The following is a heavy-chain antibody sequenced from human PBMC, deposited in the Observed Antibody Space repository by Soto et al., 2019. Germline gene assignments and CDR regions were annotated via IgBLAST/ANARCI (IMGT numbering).Heavy chain of an antibody. Sequence: QLQLQESGPGLVKPSETLSLTCTVSGGSISSSSYYWGWIRQPPGKGLEWIGSLYYHGSTYYNPSLTRRVTISVDTSKNQFTLKLSSVTAADTAVYYCARLPLIVATMGGLWYWGQGTLGNVSS. J-gene: IGHJ4*02. CDR1: GGSISSSSYY. CDR2: LYYHGST. CDR3: ARLPLIVATMGGLWY. D-gene: IGHD5-12*01. V-gene: IGHV4-39*01.